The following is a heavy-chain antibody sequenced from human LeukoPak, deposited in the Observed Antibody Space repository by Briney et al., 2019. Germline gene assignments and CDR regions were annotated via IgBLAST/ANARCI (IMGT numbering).Heavy chain of an antibody. CDR1: GYTFTSYG. V-gene: IGHV1-18*01. D-gene: IGHD2-2*01. Sequence: ASVKVYCKASGYTFTSYGISWVRQAPGQGLEWMRWISAYNGDINYAQKLQGRATMTTDTSTSTAYMELRSLRSYDTPVYYCARDVAYCSSTSCQYYYYYYMDVWGEGTTVTVSS. J-gene: IGHJ6*03. CDR2: ISAYNGDI. CDR3: ARDVAYCSSTSCQYYYYYYMDV.